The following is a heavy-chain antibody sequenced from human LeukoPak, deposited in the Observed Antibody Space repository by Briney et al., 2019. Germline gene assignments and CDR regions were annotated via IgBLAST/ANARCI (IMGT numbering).Heavy chain of an antibody. D-gene: IGHD5-18*01. Sequence: SQTLSLTCTVSGGSISSGSYYWSWIRQPAGKGLEWIGRIYTSGSTNYNPSLKSRVTISVDTSKNQFSLKLSSVTAADTAVYYCVRVGYSYGRMGFDYWGQGTLVTVSS. V-gene: IGHV4-61*02. J-gene: IGHJ4*02. CDR2: IYTSGST. CDR1: GGSISSGSYY. CDR3: VRVGYSYGRMGFDY.